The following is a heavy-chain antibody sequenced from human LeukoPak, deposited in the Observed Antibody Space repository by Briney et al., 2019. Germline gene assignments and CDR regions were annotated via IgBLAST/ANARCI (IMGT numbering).Heavy chain of an antibody. CDR1: GGSVSSGTYY. D-gene: IGHD4-11*01. CDR2: IYYSGST. J-gene: IGHJ4*02. Sequence: SETLSLTCTVSGGSVSSGTYYWSWIRQPPGKGLEWIGYIYYSGSTNYNPSLKSRVTISVDTSKNQFSLKLSSVTAADTAVYYCARDRVRGNSNPFFDYWGQGTLVTFSS. CDR3: ARDRVRGNSNPFFDY. V-gene: IGHV4-61*01.